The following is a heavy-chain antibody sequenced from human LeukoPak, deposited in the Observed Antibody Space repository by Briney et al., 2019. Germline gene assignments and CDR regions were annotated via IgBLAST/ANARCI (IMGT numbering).Heavy chain of an antibody. CDR3: AKDQLSKYSYGFGGLAFDI. CDR1: GYTFISYY. Sequence: ASVKVSCKASGYTFISYYVHWVRQAPGQGLERMGILNPSSGSTNYAQKFQGRVTMTRDMSTSTVYMELSSLRAEDTAVYYCAKDQLSKYSYGFGGLAFDIWGQGTMVTVSS. J-gene: IGHJ3*02. CDR2: LNPSSGST. V-gene: IGHV1-46*01. D-gene: IGHD5-18*01.